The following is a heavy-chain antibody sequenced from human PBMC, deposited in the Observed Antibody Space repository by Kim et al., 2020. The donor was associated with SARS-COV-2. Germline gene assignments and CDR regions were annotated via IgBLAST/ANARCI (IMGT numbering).Heavy chain of an antibody. Sequence: NPSLKSRATISVDTSKNQFSLKLSSVTAADTAVYYCARDPGTHYYYGMDVWGQGTTVTVSS. CDR3: ARDPGTHYYYGMDV. J-gene: IGHJ6*02. V-gene: IGHV4-59*01. D-gene: IGHD6-13*01.